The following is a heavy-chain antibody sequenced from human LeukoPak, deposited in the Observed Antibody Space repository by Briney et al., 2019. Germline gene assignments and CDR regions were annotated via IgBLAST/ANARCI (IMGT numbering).Heavy chain of an antibody. CDR3: ARVRSASMLGVTSWFDP. D-gene: IGHD3-10*02. J-gene: IGHJ5*02. Sequence: SETLSLTCTVSGGSISSYYWSWIRQPAGKGLEWIGRIYTSGSTNSNPSLKSRVTMSVDTSKNQFSLKLSSVTAADTAVYYCARVRSASMLGVTSWFDPWGQGTLVTVSS. V-gene: IGHV4-4*07. CDR2: IYTSGST. CDR1: GGSISSYY.